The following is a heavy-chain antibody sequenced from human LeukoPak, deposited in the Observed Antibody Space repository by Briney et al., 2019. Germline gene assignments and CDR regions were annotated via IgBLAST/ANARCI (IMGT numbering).Heavy chain of an antibody. Sequence: GASVKVSCKASGYTFTSYGISWVRQAPGQGLEWMGWISAYNGNTNYAQKLQGRATMTTDTSTSTAYMELRSLRSDDTAVYYCASSPPSGSSYYYYGMDVWGQGTTVTVSS. J-gene: IGHJ6*02. CDR3: ASSPPSGSSYYYYGMDV. CDR2: ISAYNGNT. CDR1: GYTFTSYG. D-gene: IGHD6-19*01. V-gene: IGHV1-18*01.